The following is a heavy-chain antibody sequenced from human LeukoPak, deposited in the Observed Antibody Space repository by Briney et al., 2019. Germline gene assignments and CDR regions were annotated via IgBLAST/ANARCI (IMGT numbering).Heavy chain of an antibody. CDR2: IKQDGSEK. J-gene: IGHJ3*01. Sequence: GSLRLSCTGSGFTFSSYWMSWVRQAPGKGLEWVANIKQDGSEKYYVDSVKGRFTISRDNPKKSLSLQMNSLTAEDTAVYSCARVLPLTPYAFAVWGQGTMVTVSS. CDR3: ARVLPLTPYAFAV. V-gene: IGHV3-7*01. CDR1: GFTFSSYW.